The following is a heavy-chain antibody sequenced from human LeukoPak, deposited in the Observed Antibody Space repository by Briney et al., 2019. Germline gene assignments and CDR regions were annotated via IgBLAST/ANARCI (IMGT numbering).Heavy chain of an antibody. Sequence: GGSLRLSCAASGFTVSSNYMSWVRQAPGKGLEWVSLIYSGGSTYYADSVKGRFTISRDNSKNTLCLQMNSLRAEDTAVYYCASRDKGYYYGMDVWGQGTTVTVSS. CDR1: GFTVSSNY. J-gene: IGHJ6*02. CDR2: IYSGGST. D-gene: IGHD5-24*01. V-gene: IGHV3-66*01. CDR3: ASRDKGYYYGMDV.